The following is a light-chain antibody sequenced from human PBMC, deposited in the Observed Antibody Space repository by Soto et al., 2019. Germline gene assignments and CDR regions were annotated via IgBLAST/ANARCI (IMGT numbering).Light chain of an antibody. V-gene: IGLV2-11*01. CDR1: SSDVGGYNY. CDR2: DVS. J-gene: IGLJ1*01. CDR3: CSYAGSYSYV. Sequence: QSALTQPRSVSGSPGQSVTISCNGTSSDVGGYNYVSWYQQHPGKAPKLMIYDVSERPSGVPDRFSGSKSGNTASLTISGLQAEDEADYYCCSYAGSYSYVFGTGTKVTVL.